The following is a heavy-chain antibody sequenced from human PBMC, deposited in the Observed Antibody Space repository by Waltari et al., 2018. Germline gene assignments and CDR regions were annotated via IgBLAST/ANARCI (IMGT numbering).Heavy chain of an antibody. Sequence: EVQLVQSGAEVKKPGESLKISCKGSGYSFTSYWIGWVRQMPGKGLEWMGIIYPGDSDTRYSPSCQGQVTNSADKSISPAYRQWGSLKASDTAMYYCARHPGGIAGRQYYYYYMDVWGKGTTVTVSS. J-gene: IGHJ6*03. V-gene: IGHV5-51*01. CDR1: GYSFTSYW. D-gene: IGHD6-6*01. CDR2: IYPGDSDT. CDR3: ARHPGGIAGRQYYYYYMDV.